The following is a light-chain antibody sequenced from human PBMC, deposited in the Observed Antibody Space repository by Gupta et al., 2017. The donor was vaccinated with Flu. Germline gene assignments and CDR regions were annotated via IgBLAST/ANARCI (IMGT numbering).Light chain of an antibody. Sequence: QSAPTQPPSASGSLGQSVTILCTGTSSDIGAYDRVSWYQQHPGKAPKLIIYEVYKRPSGVPDRFSGSKSATAASLTISGLQAEDEATYYCSSHAGTSNLWVFGGGTRLTTL. CDR1: SSDIGAYDR. CDR2: EVY. J-gene: IGLJ3*02. CDR3: SSHAGTSNLWV. V-gene: IGLV2-8*01.